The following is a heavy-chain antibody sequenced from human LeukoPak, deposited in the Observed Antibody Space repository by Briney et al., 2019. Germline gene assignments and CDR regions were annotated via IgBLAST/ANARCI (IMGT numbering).Heavy chain of an antibody. CDR1: GYTFTGYY. D-gene: IGHD2-15*01. V-gene: IGHV1-2*02. CDR2: INPNGGGT. Sequence: ASVEVSCKASGYTFTGYYMHWVRQAPGQGLEWMGWINPNGGGTNYAQKFQGRVTMTRDTSISTAYMELSRLRSDNTAVYYCARDNPLVVVAATDYMDVWGKGTTVTVSS. CDR3: ARDNPLVVVAATDYMDV. J-gene: IGHJ6*03.